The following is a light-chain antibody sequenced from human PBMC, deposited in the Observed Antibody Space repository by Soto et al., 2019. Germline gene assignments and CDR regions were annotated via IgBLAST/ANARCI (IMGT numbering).Light chain of an antibody. CDR3: QQYNMRSRYS. CDR2: GAS. J-gene: IGKJ4*01. Sequence: ATVSSGASQSVSSNLAWYQQKPGQAPRLLIYGASTRATGIPARFSGSGSGTEVILASTGLQAEVLAGYYDQQYNMRSRYSVGGGTKVDIK. CDR1: QSVSSN. V-gene: IGKV3-15*01.